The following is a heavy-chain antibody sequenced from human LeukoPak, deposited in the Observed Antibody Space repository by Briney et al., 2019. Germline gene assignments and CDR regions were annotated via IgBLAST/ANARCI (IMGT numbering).Heavy chain of an antibody. CDR3: ARGPPSYCSSTSCYTEDY. J-gene: IGHJ4*02. CDR2: IYYSGST. D-gene: IGHD2-2*02. Sequence: PSQTLSLTCTVSGGSISSGGYYWSWIRQHPGKGLEWIGYIYYSGSTYYNPSLKSRVTISVDTSKNQFSLKLSSVTAADTAVYYYARGPPSYCSSTSCYTEDYWGQGTLVTVSS. V-gene: IGHV4-31*03. CDR1: GGSISSGGYY.